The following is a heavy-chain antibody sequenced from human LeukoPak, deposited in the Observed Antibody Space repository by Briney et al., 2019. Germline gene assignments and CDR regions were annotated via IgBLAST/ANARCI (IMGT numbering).Heavy chain of an antibody. Sequence: ASVKVSCKASGGTFSSYAISWVRQAPGQGLEWMGGIIPIFGTANYAQKFQGRVTITADESTSTAYMELSSLRSEDTAVYYCARDPDCGDDCSHYFDYWGQGTLVTVSS. CDR1: GGTFSSYA. CDR2: IIPIFGTA. CDR3: ARDPDCGDDCSHYFDY. V-gene: IGHV1-69*13. D-gene: IGHD2-21*02. J-gene: IGHJ4*02.